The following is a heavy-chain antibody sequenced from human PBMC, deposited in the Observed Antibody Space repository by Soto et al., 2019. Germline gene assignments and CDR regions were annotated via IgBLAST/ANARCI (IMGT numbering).Heavy chain of an antibody. CDR1: GVSVTSYT. CDR3: TRDGMTTGDT. J-gene: IGHJ4*02. V-gene: IGHV4-4*07. CDR2: VFSSVSA. Sequence: SDTLYLSCIVSGVSVTSYTWIWVRQPANKGLEWIGRVFSSVSATYSPSLKSRVRISMDTPENRISLKLDSVTAADAGVYYCTRDGMTTGDTWGPGTLVTVSS. D-gene: IGHD2-21*02.